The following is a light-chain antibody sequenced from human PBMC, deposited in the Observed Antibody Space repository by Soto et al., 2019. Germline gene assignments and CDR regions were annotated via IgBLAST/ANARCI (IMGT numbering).Light chain of an antibody. CDR1: SSDVGGYNY. CDR3: SSYTSSSTLCV. CDR2: EVR. V-gene: IGLV2-14*01. J-gene: IGLJ1*01. Sequence: HSALTQPASGSGSPCQSITISCTGTSSDVGGYNYVSWYQQHPGKAPKLIIYEVRNRPSGVSNRFSGSKSGNRASLTISGLQAEDEADYYCSSYTSSSTLCVFGTGTKVTVL.